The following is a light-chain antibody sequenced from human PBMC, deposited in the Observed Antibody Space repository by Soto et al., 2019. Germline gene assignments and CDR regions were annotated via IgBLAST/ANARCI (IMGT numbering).Light chain of an antibody. Sequence: DIQMTQSPSTLSASVGDRVTITCRASQSITVWLAWYQQKPGKAPELLIYKASNLESGVPSRFSGSGSGTEFTLTISSLQPDDFATYYCQQYESYPWTFGQGTKLEI. CDR1: QSITVW. V-gene: IGKV1-5*03. CDR2: KAS. J-gene: IGKJ2*02. CDR3: QQYESYPWT.